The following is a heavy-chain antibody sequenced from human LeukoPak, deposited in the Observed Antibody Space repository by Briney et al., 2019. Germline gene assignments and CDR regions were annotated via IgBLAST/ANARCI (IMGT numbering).Heavy chain of an antibody. CDR2: INSDGSST. CDR3: ARGRRYCSGGSCYYFDY. CDR1: GFTFSSYW. Sequence: GGSLRLSCAASGFTFSSYWMHWVRQAPGKGLVWVSRINSDGSSTSYADSVKGRFTISRDNAKNTLYLQMNSLRAEDTAVYYCARGRRYCSGGSCYYFDYWGQGTLVTVSS. V-gene: IGHV3-74*01. D-gene: IGHD2-15*01. J-gene: IGHJ4*02.